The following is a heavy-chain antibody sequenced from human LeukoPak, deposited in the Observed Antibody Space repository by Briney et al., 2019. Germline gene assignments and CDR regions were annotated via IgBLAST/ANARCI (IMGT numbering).Heavy chain of an antibody. J-gene: IGHJ3*02. V-gene: IGHV1-69*05. D-gene: IGHD5-24*01. CDR2: IIPIFGTA. CDR3: ASDRGGPRDGYNKPDAFDI. CDR1: GGTFSSYA. Sequence: ASVKVSCKASGGTFSSYAISWVRQAPGQRLEWRGGIIPIFGTANYAQKFQGRVTITTDESTSTAYMELSSLKSEDTAVYYCASDRGGPRDGYNKPDAFDIWGQGTMVTVSS.